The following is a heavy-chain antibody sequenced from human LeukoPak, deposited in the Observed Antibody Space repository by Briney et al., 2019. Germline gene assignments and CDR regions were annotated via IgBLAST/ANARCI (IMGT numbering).Heavy chain of an antibody. Sequence: RASETLSLTCTVSGGSISNSSFYWGWIRQPPGKGLEWIGSIYYSGSTYYNPSLKSRVTISVDTSKDQFSLKLSSVTAADTAVYYCARHERQRGKQWLAESFDYWGQGTLVTVSS. CDR3: ARHERQRGKQWLAESFDY. CDR1: GGSISNSSFY. J-gene: IGHJ4*02. D-gene: IGHD6-19*01. CDR2: IYYSGST. V-gene: IGHV4-39*01.